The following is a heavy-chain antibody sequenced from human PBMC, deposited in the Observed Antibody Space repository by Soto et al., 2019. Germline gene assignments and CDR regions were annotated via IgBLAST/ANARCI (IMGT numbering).Heavy chain of an antibody. V-gene: IGHV1-46*03. CDR1: GYTFTSYY. CDR2: INPSGGST. J-gene: IGHJ5*02. D-gene: IGHD3-10*01. Sequence: ASGKVSCKASGYTFTSYYMHWVRQAPGQGLEWMGIINPSGGSTSYAQKFQGRVTMTRDTSTSTVYMELSSLRSEDTAVYYCARLRKELGFDPWGQGTLVTVSS. CDR3: ARLRKELGFDP.